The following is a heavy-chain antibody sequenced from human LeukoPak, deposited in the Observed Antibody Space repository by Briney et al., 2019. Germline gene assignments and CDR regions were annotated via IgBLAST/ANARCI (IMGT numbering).Heavy chain of an antibody. CDR1: GYTFTGYY. CDR2: INPNSGGT. CDR3: ARAVGSSWYFDY. Sequence: ASVKVSCKASGYTFTGYYMHWVRQAPGQGLEWMGWINPNSGGTNYAQKFQGRVTMTRDTSTSTAYMELSRLRSDDTAVYYCARAVGSSWYFDYWGQGTLVTVSS. V-gene: IGHV1-2*02. J-gene: IGHJ4*02. D-gene: IGHD6-13*01.